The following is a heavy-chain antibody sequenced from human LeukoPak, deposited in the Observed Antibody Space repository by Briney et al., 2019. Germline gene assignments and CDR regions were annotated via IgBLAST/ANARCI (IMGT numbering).Heavy chain of an antibody. V-gene: IGHV3-23*01. CDR2: ISGSGGST. CDR3: AKASMVRGVIVAYFDY. J-gene: IGHJ4*02. Sequence: GGSLRLSCAASGFTFSSYWMNWARQAPGKGLEWVSAISGSGGSTYYADSVKGRFTISRDNSKNTLYLQMNSLRAEDTAVYYCAKASMVRGVIVAYFDYWGQGTLVTVSS. CDR1: GFTFSSYW. D-gene: IGHD3-10*01.